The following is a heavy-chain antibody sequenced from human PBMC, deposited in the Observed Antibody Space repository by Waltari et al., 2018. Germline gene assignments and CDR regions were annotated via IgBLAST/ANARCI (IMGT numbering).Heavy chain of an antibody. CDR3: SREPGGGVLGYYYGMDI. D-gene: IGHD2-15*01. Sequence: QLVESGGGLVEPGGSLRLSCASSGFTFSSYSLNWVRQAPGKGLEWVSSISSSGTFTYYSDSLTGRFSIARDNAKNLVYLQMNNLTAADTAVYYCSREPGGGVLGYYYGMDIWGQGTTVTVSS. J-gene: IGHJ6*02. CDR2: ISSSGTFT. CDR1: GFTFSSYS. V-gene: IGHV3-21*06.